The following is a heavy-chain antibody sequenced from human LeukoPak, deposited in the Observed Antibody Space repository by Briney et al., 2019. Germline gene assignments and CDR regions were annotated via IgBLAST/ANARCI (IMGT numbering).Heavy chain of an antibody. CDR1: GGSFSGYY. D-gene: IGHD2-21*02. Sequence: TSETLSLTCAVYGGSFSGYYWSWIRQPPGKGLEWIGEINHSGSTNYNPSLKSRVTISVDTSKNQFSLKLSSVTAADTAVYYCARVYCGGDCWYAFDIWGQGTMVTVSS. J-gene: IGHJ3*02. CDR2: INHSGST. CDR3: ARVYCGGDCWYAFDI. V-gene: IGHV4-34*01.